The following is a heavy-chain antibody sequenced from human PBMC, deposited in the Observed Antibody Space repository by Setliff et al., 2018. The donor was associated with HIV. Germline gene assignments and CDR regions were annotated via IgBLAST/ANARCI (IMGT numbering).Heavy chain of an antibody. Sequence: PGGSLRLSCSASGFTFSGSALHWVRQAPGKGLEWVSTIYSDGSTYHRDSVKGRFTLSRDNSKNTVYLQVGSLRPDDTAMYYCARSRPYNSALDYWGQGTLVTVSS. V-gene: IGHV3-53*05. CDR3: ARSRPYNSALDY. D-gene: IGHD6-25*01. J-gene: IGHJ4*02. CDR2: IYSDGST. CDR1: GFTFSGSA.